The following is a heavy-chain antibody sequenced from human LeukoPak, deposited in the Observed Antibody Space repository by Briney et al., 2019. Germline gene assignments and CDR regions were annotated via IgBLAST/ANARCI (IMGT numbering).Heavy chain of an antibody. D-gene: IGHD3-22*01. CDR1: GFTFSGYG. CDR3: AVKKYFYDSSGYGD. Sequence: GGSLRLSCAASGFTFSGYGMHWVRQAPGKGLEWVAFIRYDGSNEYYADSVKGRFTISRDNSKNTLYLQMNSLRAEDTAVYYCAVKKYFYDSSGYGDWGQGTLVTVSS. CDR2: IRYDGSNE. V-gene: IGHV3-30*02. J-gene: IGHJ4*02.